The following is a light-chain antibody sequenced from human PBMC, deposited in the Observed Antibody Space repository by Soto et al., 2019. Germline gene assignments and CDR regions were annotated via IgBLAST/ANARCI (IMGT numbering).Light chain of an antibody. CDR1: QSVSSSY. CDR3: QQYGSSPLT. Sequence: EIVLTQSPGTLSLSPGERATLSCRASQSVSSSYLAWYQQKPGQAPRLLIYGASSRATGIPDRFSGSGSGKEFTLTISRLEPEDFEVYYCQQYGSSPLTFGQGTKLEIK. V-gene: IGKV3-20*01. J-gene: IGKJ2*01. CDR2: GAS.